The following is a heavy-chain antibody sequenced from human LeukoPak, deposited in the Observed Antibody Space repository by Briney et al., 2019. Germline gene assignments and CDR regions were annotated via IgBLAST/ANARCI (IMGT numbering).Heavy chain of an antibody. J-gene: IGHJ4*02. CDR3: ARLGIAAATFDY. CDR2: IYPGDSDT. D-gene: IGHD6-13*01. CDR1: GYSFSSYW. Sequence: GESLRISCKGSGYSFSSYWIGWVRQMPGKGLEWMGIIYPGDSDTRYSPSFQGQVTISADKTISTTYLQWSSLKASDTAMYYCARLGIAAATFDYWGQGNLVTVSS. V-gene: IGHV5-51*01.